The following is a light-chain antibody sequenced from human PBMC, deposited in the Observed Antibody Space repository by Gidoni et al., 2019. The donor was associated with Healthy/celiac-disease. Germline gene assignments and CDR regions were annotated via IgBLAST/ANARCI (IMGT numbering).Light chain of an antibody. CDR1: QSISSY. V-gene: IGKV1-39*01. J-gene: IGKJ4*01. CDR2: AAS. Sequence: DIQMTQSPSSLSASVGDRVTIPCRASQSISSYLNLYQQKPGKTPKLLIYAASRLQSGVPSRFSGSGSGTDFTLTISSLQPEDFATYYCQHSYSTPLTFXGXTKVEIK. CDR3: QHSYSTPLT.